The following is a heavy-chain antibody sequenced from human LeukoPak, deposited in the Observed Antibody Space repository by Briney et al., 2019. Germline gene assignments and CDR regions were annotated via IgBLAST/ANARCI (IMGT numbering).Heavy chain of an antibody. J-gene: IGHJ6*03. CDR1: GFTFDDYA. V-gene: IGHV3-9*01. CDR2: ISWNSGSI. Sequence: GGSLRLSCAASGFTFDDYAMHWVRQAPGKGLEWVSGISWNSGSIGYADSVKGRFTISRDNAKNSLYLQMNSLRAEDTAVYYCARVISYYYYMDVWGKGTTVTVPS. CDR3: ARVISYYYYMDV.